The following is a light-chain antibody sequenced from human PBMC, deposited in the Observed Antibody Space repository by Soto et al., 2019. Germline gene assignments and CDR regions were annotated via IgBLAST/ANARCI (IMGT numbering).Light chain of an antibody. CDR1: QSLSSY. CDR2: DAS. CDR3: QQRRNWL. J-gene: IGKJ2*01. V-gene: IGKV3-11*01. Sequence: IVLTQSPATLSLSPGERATLSCRASQSLSSYLAWYQQKPGQAPRLLIYDASNRASGIPARFSGSGSGTDFTLTMSSLEPEDSAVYYCQQRRNWLFGQGTKVEIK.